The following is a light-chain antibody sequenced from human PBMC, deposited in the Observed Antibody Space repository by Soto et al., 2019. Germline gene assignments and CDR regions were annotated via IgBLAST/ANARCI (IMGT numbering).Light chain of an antibody. J-gene: IGLJ1*01. CDR2: DVS. V-gene: IGLV2-14*01. CDR1: SSDVGGYNY. Sequence: QAVVTQPASVSGSPGQSITISCTGTSSDVGGYNYVSWYQQHPGKAPKLMIYDVSNRPSGVSNRFSGSKSGNTASLTISGLQAEDEAEYYCSSYTSSSTLYVFGTGTKLTVL. CDR3: SSYTSSSTLYV.